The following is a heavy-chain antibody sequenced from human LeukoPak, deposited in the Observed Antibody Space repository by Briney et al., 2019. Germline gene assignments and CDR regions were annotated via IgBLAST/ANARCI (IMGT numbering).Heavy chain of an antibody. CDR2: IYYSGST. CDR1: SGSISSSSYY. V-gene: IGHV4-39*01. J-gene: IGHJ3*02. CDR3: AVYCSGGSCYRFGAFDI. Sequence: PSETLSLTCTVSSGSISSSSYYWGWIRQPPGKGLEWIGSIYYSGSTYYNPSLKSRVTISVDTSKNQFSLKLSSVTAADTAVYYCAVYCSGGSCYRFGAFDIWGQGTMVTVSS. D-gene: IGHD2-15*01.